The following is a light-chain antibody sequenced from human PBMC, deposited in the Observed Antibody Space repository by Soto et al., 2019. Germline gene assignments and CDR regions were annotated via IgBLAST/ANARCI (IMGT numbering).Light chain of an antibody. V-gene: IGKV2D-29*01. CDR3: QHYNSYSEA. CDR2: EVS. J-gene: IGKJ1*01. CDR1: QSLLHSNGKTY. Sequence: ILMTQTPLSLSVTPGQPASISCKSSQSLLHSNGKTYFYWYLQKPGQPPQLLIYEVSNRFSGVSDRFSGSGSGTEFTLTISSLQPDDFATYYCQHYNSYSEAFGQGTKV.